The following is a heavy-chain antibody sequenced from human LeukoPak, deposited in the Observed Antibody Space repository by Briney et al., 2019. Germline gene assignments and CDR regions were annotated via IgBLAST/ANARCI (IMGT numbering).Heavy chain of an antibody. J-gene: IGHJ4*02. CDR2: IASDGSST. V-gene: IGHV3-74*01. CDR3: ARTYDSSAFDY. Sequence: GGSLRLSCAASGFTFSSYWMNWVRQAPGKGLVWVSRIASDGSSTTYADSVKGRFSISRDNAKNTLYLQMNSLRVEDTAVYYRARTYDSSAFDYWGQGTLVTVSS. CDR1: GFTFSSYW. D-gene: IGHD3-22*01.